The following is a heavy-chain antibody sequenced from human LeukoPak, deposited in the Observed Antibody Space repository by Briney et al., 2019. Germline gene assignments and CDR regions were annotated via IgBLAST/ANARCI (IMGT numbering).Heavy chain of an antibody. CDR3: ARDGFNIYGMDV. CDR1: GFTFSSYS. J-gene: IGHJ6*02. CDR2: ISSSSSYI. Sequence: GGSLRLSCAASGFTFSSYSMNWVRQAPGKGLEWVSSISSSSSYIYYADSVKGRFTISRDNAKNSLYLQMNSLRAEDTAVYYCARDGFNIYGMDVWGQGTTVTVSS. D-gene: IGHD2/OR15-2a*01. V-gene: IGHV3-21*01.